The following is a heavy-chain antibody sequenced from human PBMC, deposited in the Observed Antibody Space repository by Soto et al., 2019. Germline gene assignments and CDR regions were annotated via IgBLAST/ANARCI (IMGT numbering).Heavy chain of an antibody. Sequence: ASVKVSCKSSGYPFTSYGISWVRQAPGGGLEWLGWINTHNGNTNYAQNLQGRVFMTADTSTNTAYMELRSLRSDDTAIYYCTREGSAPYYYYYYGMDVWGQGTTVTVSS. D-gene: IGHD6-19*01. V-gene: IGHV1-18*01. J-gene: IGHJ6*02. CDR2: INTHNGNT. CDR1: GYPFTSYG. CDR3: TREGSAPYYYYYYGMDV.